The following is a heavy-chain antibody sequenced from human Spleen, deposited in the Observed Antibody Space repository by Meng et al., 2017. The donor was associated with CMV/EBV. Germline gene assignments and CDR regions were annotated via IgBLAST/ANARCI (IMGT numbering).Heavy chain of an antibody. V-gene: IGHV3-11*01. CDR3: AKDREIIAPYYGMDV. CDR1: GFTFSDYY. CDR2: ISSSGSTI. Sequence: GESLKISCAASGFTFSDYYMSWIRQAPGKGLEWVSYISSSGSTIYYADSVKGRFTISRDNAKNSLYLQMNSLRAEDTAVYYCAKDREIIAPYYGMDVWGQGTTVTVSS. J-gene: IGHJ6*02. D-gene: IGHD6-13*01.